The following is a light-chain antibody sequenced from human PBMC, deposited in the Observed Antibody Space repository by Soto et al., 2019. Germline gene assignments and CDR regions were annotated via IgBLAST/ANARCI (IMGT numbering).Light chain of an antibody. CDR1: QSISSSF. CDR3: QQYGSSPPLT. CDR2: GAS. J-gene: IGKJ4*01. Sequence: EFVLTQSPSKLSLSPGERATLSCRASQSISSSFLAWYQQKPGQAPRLLMYGASSRGTGIPDRFSGSGSGTDFTLTISRLEPEDFAVYYCQQYGSSPPLTFGGGTKVEIK. V-gene: IGKV3-20*01.